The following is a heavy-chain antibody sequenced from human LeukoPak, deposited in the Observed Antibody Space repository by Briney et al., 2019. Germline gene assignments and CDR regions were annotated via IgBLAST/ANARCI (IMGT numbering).Heavy chain of an antibody. V-gene: IGHV3-30*02. CDR3: AKRGYSSSWNFDS. Sequence: PGGSLRLSCAASGFTFSSYGMHWVRQAPGKGLEWVAFIRYDGSNKYYADSVKGRFTISRDNSKNTVSLQMNSLRPEDTAVYYCAKRGYSSSWNFDSWGQGTLVTDSS. J-gene: IGHJ4*02. CDR1: GFTFSSYG. D-gene: IGHD6-13*01. CDR2: IRYDGSNK.